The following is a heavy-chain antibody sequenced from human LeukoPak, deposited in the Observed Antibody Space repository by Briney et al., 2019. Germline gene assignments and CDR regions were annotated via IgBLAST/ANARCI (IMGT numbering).Heavy chain of an antibody. CDR2: INSDGSGT. D-gene: IGHD4-17*01. Sequence: PGGSLRLSCAASGFTFSSSWMHWVRRGPGKGLVWVSRINSDGSGTNYADSVKGRFTISRDNAKNTLYLQMNSLRAEDTAVYYCATGYGDSGRGWGQGTLVTVSS. V-gene: IGHV3-74*01. J-gene: IGHJ4*02. CDR3: ATGYGDSGRG. CDR1: GFTFSSSW.